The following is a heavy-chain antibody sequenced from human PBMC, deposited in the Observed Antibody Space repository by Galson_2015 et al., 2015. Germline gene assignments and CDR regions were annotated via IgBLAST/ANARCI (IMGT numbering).Heavy chain of an antibody. V-gene: IGHV5-51*01. Sequence: QSGAEVKKPGESLKISCKGSGYTFSSYWIGWVRQMPGKGLEWMGIIYPGDSDTRYSPSFQGQVTISTDKSITTAYLQWSSLKASATAIYYCVRQHRHSSTWYEGWFDPWGQGTLVTVSS. J-gene: IGHJ5*02. CDR2: IYPGDSDT. D-gene: IGHD6-13*01. CDR3: VRQHRHSSTWYEGWFDP. CDR1: GYTFSSYW.